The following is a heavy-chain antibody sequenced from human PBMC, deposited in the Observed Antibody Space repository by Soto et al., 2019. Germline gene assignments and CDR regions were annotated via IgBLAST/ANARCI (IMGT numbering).Heavy chain of an antibody. V-gene: IGHV3-23*01. J-gene: IGHJ5*02. CDR1: GFTFRSHA. D-gene: IGHD1-1*01. CDR2: ISDSGADT. Sequence: EVQLLESGGGLIQPGGSLRLSCAASGFTFRSHAMSWVRQAPGKGLEWVSGISDSGADTYYADSVKGRLTVSRDNSKDTLFLQMNSLRVEDTAVYYCAKRDGAGTASWFDLWGQGALVTVSS. CDR3: AKRDGAGTASWFDL.